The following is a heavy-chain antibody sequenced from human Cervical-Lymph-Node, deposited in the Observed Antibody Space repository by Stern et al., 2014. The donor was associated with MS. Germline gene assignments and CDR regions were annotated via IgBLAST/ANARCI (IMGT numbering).Heavy chain of an antibody. D-gene: IGHD6-13*01. Sequence: QVTLRESGPALVKPTQTLTLTCTFSGFSLSTGGVGVGWIRQPPGKALEWLALVYLDDDKRYNTTLQSRFHLDKGTSQNTVALNMNILDPVDTATYYGVHGGSTSWPRNYYFDYWGQGTLVTVSS. CDR3: VHGGSTSWPRNYYFDY. CDR2: VYLDDDK. CDR1: GFSLSTGGVG. V-gene: IGHV2-5*02. J-gene: IGHJ4*02.